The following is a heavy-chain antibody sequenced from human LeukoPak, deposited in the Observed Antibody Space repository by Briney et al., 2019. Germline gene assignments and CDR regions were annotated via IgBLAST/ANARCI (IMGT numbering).Heavy chain of an antibody. CDR2: INPDSGGT. Sequence: ASVKVSCKASVYTFTGYYLHWVRQAPGQGLEWMGRINPDSGGTNYAQKFQGRVTMTRDTSISTAYMELNRLTSDDTAVYYCARACSGGSCYSDNWLDPWGQGTLVTVSS. V-gene: IGHV1-2*06. CDR3: ARACSGGSCYSDNWLDP. J-gene: IGHJ5*02. D-gene: IGHD2-15*01. CDR1: VYTFTGYY.